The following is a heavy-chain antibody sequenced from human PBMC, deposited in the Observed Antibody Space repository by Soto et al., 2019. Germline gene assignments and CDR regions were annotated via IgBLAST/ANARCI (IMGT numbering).Heavy chain of an antibody. V-gene: IGHV3-48*02. CDR3: TRAGRGAVVVGDLGYFYYGMDV. CDR2: ISSSSTGM. J-gene: IGHJ6*02. CDR1: GFTFSSYS. Sequence: PEGSLRLSCAASGFTFSSYSMKWVRQAPGKGLEWVSHISSSSTGMYYADSVKGRFIVPRDNAKNSLYLQMNNLRDEDTAVYYCTRAGRGAVVVGDLGYFYYGMDVWGQGTTVTVSS. D-gene: IGHD2-15*01.